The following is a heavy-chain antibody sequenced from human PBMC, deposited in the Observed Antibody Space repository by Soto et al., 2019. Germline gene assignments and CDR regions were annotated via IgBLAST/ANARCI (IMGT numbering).Heavy chain of an antibody. CDR1: GDSVSSNSAA. D-gene: IGHD1-7*01. Sequence: LSLTCAISGDSVSSNSAAWNWIRLSPSRGLEWLARTYYRSRWYNDYAVSVRSRITVNPDTSKNQFSLQLTSVTPEDTAVYYCAGTTSHQWYYMDGWGKGNTVTFSS. CDR2: TYYRSRWYN. J-gene: IGHJ6*03. CDR3: AGTTSHQWYYMDG. V-gene: IGHV6-1*01.